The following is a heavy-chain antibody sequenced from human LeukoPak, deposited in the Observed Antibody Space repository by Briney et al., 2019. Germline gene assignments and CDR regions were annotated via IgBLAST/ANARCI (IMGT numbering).Heavy chain of an antibody. V-gene: IGHV4-34*01. D-gene: IGHD4-23*01. J-gene: IGHJ4*02. CDR1: GDSFSGYY. CDR2: INHSGST. CDR3: ARFVVTGEYYFDY. Sequence: WETLSLTCAVYGDSFSGYYWSWIRQPPGKGLEWIGEINHSGSTNYNPSLKSRVTISVDTSKNQFSLKLSSVTAADTAFYYCARFVVTGEYYFDYWGQGTLVTVSS.